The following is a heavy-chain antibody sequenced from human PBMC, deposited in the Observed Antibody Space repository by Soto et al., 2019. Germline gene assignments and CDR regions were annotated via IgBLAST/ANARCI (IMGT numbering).Heavy chain of an antibody. V-gene: IGHV3-73*01. Sequence: GGSLRLSCAASGFTFSGSAMHWVRQASGKGLEWVGRIRSKANSYATAYAASVKGRFTISRDDSKNTAYLQMNSLKTEDTAVYYCTRPSPFHNSSSVPGGRNWFDPWGQGTLVTVSS. CDR2: IRSKANSYAT. J-gene: IGHJ5*02. CDR3: TRPSPFHNSSSVPGGRNWFDP. CDR1: GFTFSGSA. D-gene: IGHD6-6*01.